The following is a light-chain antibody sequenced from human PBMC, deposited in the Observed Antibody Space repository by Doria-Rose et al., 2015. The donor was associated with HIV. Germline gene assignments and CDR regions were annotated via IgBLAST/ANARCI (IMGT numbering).Light chain of an antibody. V-gene: IGKV3-20*01. CDR2: DGS. Sequence: QSPGTPSLSPGERATLSCRASQSFSRTYLAWYQQKLGQAPSLLIYDGSTRATGIPDRFSASGSGTDFTLTINRLEPEDFALYYCHQYGTSWTFGQGTKVGI. CDR1: QSFSRTY. J-gene: IGKJ1*01. CDR3: HQYGTSWT.